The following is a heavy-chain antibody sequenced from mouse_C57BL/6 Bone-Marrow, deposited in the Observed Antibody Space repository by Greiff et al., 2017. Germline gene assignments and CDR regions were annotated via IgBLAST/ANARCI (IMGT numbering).Heavy chain of an antibody. J-gene: IGHJ2*01. CDR2: ISDGGSYT. D-gene: IGHD3-1*01. CDR3: ARRGLHLDYFDY. Sequence: EVKLMESGGGLVKPGVSLKLSCAASGFTFSSYAMSWVRQTPEKRLEWVATISDGGSYTYYPDNVKGRFTISRDNAKNNLYLQMSHLKSEDTAMYYCARRGLHLDYFDYWGQGTTLTVSS. V-gene: IGHV5-4*03. CDR1: GFTFSSYA.